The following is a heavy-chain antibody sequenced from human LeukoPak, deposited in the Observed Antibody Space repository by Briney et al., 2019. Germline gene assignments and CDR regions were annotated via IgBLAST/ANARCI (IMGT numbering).Heavy chain of an antibody. CDR1: DGSINSGSYY. CDR3: ARLTGSGEVFDS. J-gene: IGHJ4*02. V-gene: IGHV4-30-4*08. D-gene: IGHD1-14*01. Sequence: SETLSLTCTVSDGSINSGSYYWSWIRQHPGKGLEWIGYIYYSGTTYYNPSLKSRVTISIDTSKNQFSLNLRSVTAAGTAVYYCARLTGSGEVFDSWGQGTLVTVSS. CDR2: IYYSGTT.